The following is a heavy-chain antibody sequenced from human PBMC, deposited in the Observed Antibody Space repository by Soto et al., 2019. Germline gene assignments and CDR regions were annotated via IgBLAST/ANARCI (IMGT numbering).Heavy chain of an antibody. CDR1: GGSISNYY. CDR3: ASGGNWFDP. CDR2: MYYNGNI. D-gene: IGHD3-16*01. V-gene: IGHV4-59*01. Sequence: SETLSLTCNVSGGSISNYYWTWVRQSPEKGLEWIGYMYYNGNINYNPSLKSRVTISIDMSKNQFSLTLKSVTAADTAVYYCASGGNWFDPWGQGVLVTVSS. J-gene: IGHJ5*02.